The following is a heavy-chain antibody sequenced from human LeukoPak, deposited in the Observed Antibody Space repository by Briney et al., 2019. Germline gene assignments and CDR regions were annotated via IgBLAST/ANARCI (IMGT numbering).Heavy chain of an antibody. Sequence: ASVKVSCKASGYTFTSYDINWVRQVTGQGLEWMGWMNPKSGNTGYAQKFQGRVTITRNTSISTAYMELSSLRSEDTAVYYCARGLLSFMRSDYSNYWDNWFDPWGQGTLVTVSS. J-gene: IGHJ5*02. V-gene: IGHV1-8*03. D-gene: IGHD4-11*01. CDR3: ARGLLSFMRSDYSNYWDNWFDP. CDR1: GYTFTSYD. CDR2: MNPKSGNT.